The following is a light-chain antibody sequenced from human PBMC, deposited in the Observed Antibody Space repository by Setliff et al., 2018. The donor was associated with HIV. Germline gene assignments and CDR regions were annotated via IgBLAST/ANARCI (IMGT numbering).Light chain of an antibody. CDR2: EVS. J-gene: IGLJ2*01. V-gene: IGLV2-8*01. Sequence: QSVLTQPPSASESPGQSVTISCTGTSSDAGGYNYVSWYQQHPGKAPKLMIYEVSKRPSGVPDRFSGSKSGNTASLTVSGLQAEDEADYYCSSYAGSNNLVFGGGTKVTVL. CDR1: SSDAGGYNY. CDR3: SSYAGSNNLV.